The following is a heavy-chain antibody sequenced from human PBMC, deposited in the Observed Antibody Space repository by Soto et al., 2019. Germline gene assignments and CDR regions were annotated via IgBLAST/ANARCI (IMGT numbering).Heavy chain of an antibody. D-gene: IGHD1-7*01. Sequence: QVQLVESGGGVVQPGRSLRLSCAAPGFTFSSYGMHWVRQAPGKGLEWVAVIWYDGSDKFYADSVKGRFTISRVNSKNTLYLQMHSLTAEDTAVYYCAKGGGTTLPLDSWGQGTLVTVSS. V-gene: IGHV3-33*06. CDR1: GFTFSSYG. J-gene: IGHJ4*02. CDR3: AKGGGTTLPLDS. CDR2: IWYDGSDK.